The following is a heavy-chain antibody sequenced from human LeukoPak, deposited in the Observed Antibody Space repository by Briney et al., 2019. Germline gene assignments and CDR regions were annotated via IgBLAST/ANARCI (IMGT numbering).Heavy chain of an antibody. J-gene: IGHJ4*02. V-gene: IGHV5-51*01. CDR2: IYPGDSDT. CDR1: GYSFTSYW. CDR3: ARYGGVDIVATISLDY. D-gene: IGHD5-12*01. Sequence: GESLKISCKGSGYSFTSYWIGWVRQMPGKGLEWIGIIYPGDSDTRYSPSFQGQVTISADKSISTAYLQWSSLKASDTAMYYCARYGGVDIVATISLDYWGQGTLVTVSS.